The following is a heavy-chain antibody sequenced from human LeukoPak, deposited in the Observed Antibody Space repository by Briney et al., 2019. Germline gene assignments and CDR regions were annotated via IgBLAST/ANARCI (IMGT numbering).Heavy chain of an antibody. Sequence: PGGSLRLSCAASGFTFSNYNMNWVRQAPGKGLEWLSYISSSSTTIFYADSVKGRFTISRDNAKNSLYLQMNSLRAEDTAVYYCARGSYDFWSGYFYYYYMDVWGKGTTVTVSS. V-gene: IGHV3-48*04. CDR2: ISSSSTTI. CDR3: ARGSYDFWSGYFYYYYMDV. J-gene: IGHJ6*03. D-gene: IGHD3-3*01. CDR1: GFTFSNYN.